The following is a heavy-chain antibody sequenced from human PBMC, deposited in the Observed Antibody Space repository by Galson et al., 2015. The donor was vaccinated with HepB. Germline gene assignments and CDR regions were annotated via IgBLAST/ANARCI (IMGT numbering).Heavy chain of an antibody. J-gene: IGHJ4*02. V-gene: IGHV3-23*01. CDR2: ISGSGGST. CDR1: GFTFSSYA. D-gene: IGHD2-2*01. Sequence: SLRLSCAASGFTFSSYAMSWVRQAPGKGLEWVSAISGSGGSTYYADSVKGRFTISRDNSKNTLYLQMNSLRAEDTAVYYCAKDLGRGIVVVPADHTYGLFDYWGQGTLVTVSS. CDR3: AKDLGRGIVVVPADHTYGLFDY.